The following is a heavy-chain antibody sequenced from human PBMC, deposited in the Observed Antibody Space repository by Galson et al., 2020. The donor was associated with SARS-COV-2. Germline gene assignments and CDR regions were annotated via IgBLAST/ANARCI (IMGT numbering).Heavy chain of an antibody. J-gene: IGHJ6*04. CDR2: IKTRSDGATT. Sequence: GESLKISCAVSGFTFSTAWMIWVRQAPGKGLEWVGRIKTRSDGATTDYGAPVKGRFIISRDDSENTLYLQMNSLRTEDTAVYYCAIRFGGLGYMDVWGKWTTVTVSS. V-gene: IGHV3-15*01. CDR1: GFTFSTAW. D-gene: IGHD3-10*01. CDR3: AIRFGGLGYMDV.